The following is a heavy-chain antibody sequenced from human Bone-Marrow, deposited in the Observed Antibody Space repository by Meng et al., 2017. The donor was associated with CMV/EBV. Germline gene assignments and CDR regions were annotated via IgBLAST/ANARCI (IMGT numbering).Heavy chain of an antibody. CDR2: IYYSGST. V-gene: IGHV4-4*02. Sequence: SETLSLTCAVSGGSISSSNWWSWVRQPPGKGLEWIGYIYYSGSTNYNPSLKSRVTISVDTSKNQFSLKLSSVTAADTAVYYCAGSYYDFWSGYSAADYYYYYGMDVWGQGTTVTVSS. CDR3: AGSYYDFWSGYSAADYYYYYGMDV. CDR1: GGSISSSNW. J-gene: IGHJ6*02. D-gene: IGHD3-3*01.